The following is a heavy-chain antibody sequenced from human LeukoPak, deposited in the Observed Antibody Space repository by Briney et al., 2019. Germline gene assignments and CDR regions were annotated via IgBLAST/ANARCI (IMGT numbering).Heavy chain of an antibody. D-gene: IGHD5-24*01. Sequence: SETLSLTCTVSGGSISSSSYYWGWIRQPPGKGLEWIGSIYYSGSTYYNPSLKSRVTISVDTSKNQFSLKLSSVTAADTAVYYCAREHRPHGYPDYWGLGTLVTVSS. V-gene: IGHV4-39*02. CDR3: AREHRPHGYPDY. J-gene: IGHJ4*02. CDR1: GGSISSSSYY. CDR2: IYYSGST.